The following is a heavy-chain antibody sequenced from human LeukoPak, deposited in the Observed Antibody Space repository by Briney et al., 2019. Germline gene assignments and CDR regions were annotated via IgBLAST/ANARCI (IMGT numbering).Heavy chain of an antibody. CDR3: ARVYRVWFGETSTIYYYYGMDV. V-gene: IGHV1-2*02. D-gene: IGHD3-10*01. CDR2: INPNSGGT. J-gene: IGHJ6*02. Sequence: ASVKVSCKASGYTFTGYYMHWVRQAPAQGLEWMGWINPNSGGTNYAQKFQGRVTMTRDTSISTAHMELSRLRSDDTAVYYCARVYRVWFGETSTIYYYYGMDVWGQGTTVTVSS. CDR1: GYTFTGYY.